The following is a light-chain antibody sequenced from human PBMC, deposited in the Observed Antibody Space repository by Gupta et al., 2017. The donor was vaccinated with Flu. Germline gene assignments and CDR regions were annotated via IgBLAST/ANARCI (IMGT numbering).Light chain of an antibody. CDR3: QQYGASPPRYT. J-gene: IGKJ2*01. CDR2: GAS. V-gene: IGKV3-20*01. CDR1: QSLSTPS. Sequence: ATLFCRASQSLSTPSLAWYQQKPGQGPRLLIYGASRRATGIPDRFSGSGSGTDFTLSISRLEPEDFAVYYCQQYGASPPRYTFGQETKLEIK.